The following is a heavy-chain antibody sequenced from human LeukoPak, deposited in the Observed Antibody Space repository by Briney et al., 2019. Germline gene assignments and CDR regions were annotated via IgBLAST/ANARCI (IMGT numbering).Heavy chain of an antibody. CDR1: GYSISSAYY. CDR2: IYHSGST. CDR3: ASDEEFSWFFY. D-gene: IGHD3-10*01. Sequence: PSETLSLTCTVSGYSISSAYYWGWIRQPPGKGLAWIGSIYHSGSTYYNPSLKSRVTISVDTSKKQFSLKLTSVTAADTAVYYCASDEEFSWFFYWGQGTLVTVSS. J-gene: IGHJ4*02. V-gene: IGHV4-38-2*02.